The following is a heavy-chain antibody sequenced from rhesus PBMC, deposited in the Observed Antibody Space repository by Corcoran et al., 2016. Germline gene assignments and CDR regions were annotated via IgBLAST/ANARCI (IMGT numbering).Heavy chain of an antibody. J-gene: IGHJ4*01. CDR2: IYGSSTSS. D-gene: IGHD6-31*01. CDR3: ARGAGIAATGYYCDY. V-gene: IGHV4S10*01. Sequence: QVQLQESGPGRVKPSETLSLTCAVSGASITDNYWWSWIRQPPGLGLEWMGNIYGSSTSSNYNPSRKSRVTISKDTCKNDCSWKRKSVTAADTATYCCARGAGIAATGYYCDYWGQGVLVPVSS. CDR1: GASITDNYW.